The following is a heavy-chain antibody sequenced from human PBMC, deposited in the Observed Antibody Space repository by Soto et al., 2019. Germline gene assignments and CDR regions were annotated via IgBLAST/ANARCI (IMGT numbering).Heavy chain of an antibody. CDR2: INAGNGNT. J-gene: IGHJ6*03. D-gene: IGHD1-1*01. V-gene: IGHV1-3*01. CDR3: ARDSYTTGYYSYMDV. CDR1: GYTFTSYA. Sequence: ASVKVSCKASGYTFTSYAMHWVHQAPGQRLEWMGWINAGNGNTKYSQKFQGRVTITRDTSASTAYMELSSLRSEDTAVYYCARDSYTTGYYSYMDVWGKGTTVTVSS.